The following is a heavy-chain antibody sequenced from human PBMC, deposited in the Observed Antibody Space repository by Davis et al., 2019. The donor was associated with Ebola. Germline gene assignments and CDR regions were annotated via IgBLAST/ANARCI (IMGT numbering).Heavy chain of an antibody. D-gene: IGHD5-18*01. Sequence: GGSLRLSCAASGFTFSDYYMSWIRQAPGKGLEWVSYISSSGSTIYYADSVKGRFTISRDNAKNSLYLQMNSLRTEDTALYYCAKTSTALYYYYGMDVWGQGTTVTVSS. CDR3: AKTSTALYYYYGMDV. CDR1: GFTFSDYY. J-gene: IGHJ6*02. CDR2: ISSSGSTI. V-gene: IGHV3-11*01.